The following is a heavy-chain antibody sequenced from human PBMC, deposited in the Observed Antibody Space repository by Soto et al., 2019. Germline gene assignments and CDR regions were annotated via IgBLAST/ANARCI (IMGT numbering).Heavy chain of an antibody. J-gene: IGHJ4*02. CDR3: ARKGLRDGYNQYYFDH. V-gene: IGHV1-69*06. CDR2: IIPIFGTA. CDR1: GGTFSSYA. D-gene: IGHD5-12*01. Sequence: QVQLVQSGAEVKKPGSSVKVSCKASGGTFSSYAISWVRQAPGQGLEWMGGIIPIFGTANYAQKFQGRVTITADKSTSTAYMELSSLRSEDTAVYYCARKGLRDGYNQYYFDHWGQGTLVTVSS.